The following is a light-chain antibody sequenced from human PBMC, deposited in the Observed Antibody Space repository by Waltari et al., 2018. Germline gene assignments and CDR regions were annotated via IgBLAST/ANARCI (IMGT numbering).Light chain of an antibody. J-gene: IGKJ1*01. CDR1: QSVSRF. CDR3: QKYVSLPAT. Sequence: EIVLTQSPGTLSLSPGERATLSCRASQSVSRFLAWYQQKPGQAPRLLIYEASTRATGIPDRFSGSGSGTDFSLTISRLEPEDLAVYYCQKYVSLPATFGQGTKVEIK. CDR2: EAS. V-gene: IGKV3-20*01.